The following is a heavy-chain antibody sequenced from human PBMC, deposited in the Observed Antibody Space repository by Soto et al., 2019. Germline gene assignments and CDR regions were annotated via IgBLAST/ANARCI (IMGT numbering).Heavy chain of an antibody. Sequence: QVQLVQSGAEVKKPGYSVKVSCEASGGTFSRYTISWVRQAPGQGLEWMGRIIPILGIANYAQKFQGRVTITADKSTSTAYMELSSLRSEDTAVYYCARDALEQPLDAGNYYYYYYMDVWGKGTTVTVSS. J-gene: IGHJ6*03. V-gene: IGHV1-69*08. CDR3: ARDALEQPLDAGNYYYYYYMDV. CDR1: GGTFSRYT. CDR2: IIPILGIA. D-gene: IGHD6-13*01.